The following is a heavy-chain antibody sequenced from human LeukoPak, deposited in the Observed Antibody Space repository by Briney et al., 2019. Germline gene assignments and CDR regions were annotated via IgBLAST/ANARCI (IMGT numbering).Heavy chain of an antibody. J-gene: IGHJ3*02. CDR1: GGSISSYY. Sequence: TSETLSLTCTVPGGSISSYYWSWIRQPPGKGLEWIGYIYYSGSTNYNPSLKSRVTISVDTSKNQFSLKLSSVTAADTAVYYCARGLLDGYTHPAAFDIWGQGTMVTVSS. CDR2: IYYSGST. V-gene: IGHV4-59*01. D-gene: IGHD5-24*01. CDR3: ARGLLDGYTHPAAFDI.